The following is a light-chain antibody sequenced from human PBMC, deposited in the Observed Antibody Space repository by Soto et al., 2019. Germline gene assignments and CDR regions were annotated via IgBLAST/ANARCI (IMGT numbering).Light chain of an antibody. Sequence: QSVLTQPASVSGSPGQAITISCTGTSSDVGGYNYVSWDQHRPGKAPPLIIYEVSYRPSGVSNRFSGSKSGNTASLTISGLQAEDEDDYYCSSYTANNTRLFGTGTKLAVL. CDR3: SSYTANNTRL. CDR1: SSDVGGYNY. CDR2: EVS. V-gene: IGLV2-14*01. J-gene: IGLJ1*01.